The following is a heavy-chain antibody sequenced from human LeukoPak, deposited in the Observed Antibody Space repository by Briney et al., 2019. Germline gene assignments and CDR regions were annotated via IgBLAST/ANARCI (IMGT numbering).Heavy chain of an antibody. J-gene: IGHJ6*03. CDR1: GYTFTSYA. D-gene: IGHD3-16*01. CDR2: INTNTGNP. Sequence: GASVKVSCKASGYTFTSYAMNWVRQAPGQGLEWMGWINTNTGNPTYAQGFTGRFVFSLDTSVSTAYLQISSLKAEDTAVYYCARLPRPLGDYYYYYMDVWGKGTTVTVSS. V-gene: IGHV7-4-1*02. CDR3: ARLPRPLGDYYYYYMDV.